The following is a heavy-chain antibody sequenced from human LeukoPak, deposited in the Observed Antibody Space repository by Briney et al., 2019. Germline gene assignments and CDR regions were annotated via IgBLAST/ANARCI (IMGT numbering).Heavy chain of an antibody. V-gene: IGHV4-4*02. CDR2: IYHSGST. Sequence: PSGTLSLTCAVSGGSISSSNWWSWVRQPPGKGLEWIGEIYHSGSTNYNPSLKSRVTISVDTSKTQFSLKLSSVTAADTAVYYCARAPPSGWFDPWGQGTLVTVSS. D-gene: IGHD6-25*01. CDR3: ARAPPSGWFDP. CDR1: GGSISSSNW. J-gene: IGHJ5*02.